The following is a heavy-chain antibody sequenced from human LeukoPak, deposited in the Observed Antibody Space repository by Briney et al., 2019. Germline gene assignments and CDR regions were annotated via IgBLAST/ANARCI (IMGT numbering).Heavy chain of an antibody. V-gene: IGHV3-74*01. J-gene: IGHJ5*02. CDR2: VNGDGTKT. CDR3: TRLVGPGDSGYDYDGSWDWFDP. Sequence: PGGSLRLSCTASGFTFSSHWMHWVRQVPGGGPVWVSRVNGDGTKTTYADSVKGRFTISRDNARNTLHLQMNSLKTEDTAVYYCTRLVGPGDSGYDYDGSWDWFDPWGQGTLVTVSS. D-gene: IGHD5-12*01. CDR1: GFTFSSHW.